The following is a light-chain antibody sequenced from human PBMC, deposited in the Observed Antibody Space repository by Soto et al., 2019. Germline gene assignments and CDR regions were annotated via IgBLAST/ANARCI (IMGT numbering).Light chain of an antibody. CDR1: SSDVGGYNY. V-gene: IGLV2-14*01. CDR2: DVS. Sequence: VLNQPSSLSGSPGQSITISCTGTSSDVGGYNYVSWYQQHPGKAPKFMIYDVSNRPSGVSNRFSGSKSGNTASLTISGLQAEDEADYYCCSYTTSNTRQIVFGTGTKVTVL. CDR3: CSYTTSNTRQIV. J-gene: IGLJ1*01.